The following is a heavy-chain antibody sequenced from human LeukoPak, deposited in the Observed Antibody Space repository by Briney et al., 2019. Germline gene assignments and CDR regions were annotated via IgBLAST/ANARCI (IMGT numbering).Heavy chain of an antibody. Sequence: LTGGSLRLSCAASGFTFSSYGMHWVRQAPGKGLEWVAFIRYDGSNKYYADSVKGRFTISRDNSKNTLYLQMNSLRAEDTAVYYCAKDFLSKGVSYYDSSGYHWGQGTLVTVSS. D-gene: IGHD3-22*01. CDR1: GFTFSSYG. CDR3: AKDFLSKGVSYYDSSGYH. CDR2: IRYDGSNK. J-gene: IGHJ4*02. V-gene: IGHV3-30*02.